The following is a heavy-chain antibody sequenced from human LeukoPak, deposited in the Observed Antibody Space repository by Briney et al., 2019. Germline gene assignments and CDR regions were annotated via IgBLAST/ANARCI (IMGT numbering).Heavy chain of an antibody. Sequence: GASVKVSFKASGYTFTGYYIHWVRQAPGQGLEWMGWINPKSGGTDYVQEFQGRVTMTRDTSISTAYMELNRLTSDDTAMYFCAYSDYPLDAFPFWGQGTMVTVSS. V-gene: IGHV1-2*02. CDR3: AYSDYPLDAFPF. D-gene: IGHD5-12*01. CDR1: GYTFTGYY. CDR2: INPKSGGT. J-gene: IGHJ3*01.